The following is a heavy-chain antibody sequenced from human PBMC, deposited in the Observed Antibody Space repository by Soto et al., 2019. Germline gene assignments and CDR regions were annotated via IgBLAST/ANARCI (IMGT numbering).Heavy chain of an antibody. CDR1: GYTFTGYF. Sequence: ASVKVSCKASGYTFTGYFMHWVRQAPGQGLEWMGWINPYSGGADYAQSFQGRVTMTRGTSISTVYMELSRLRFDDTAVYYCARVIRGAYYNSPLDTWGQGTLVTVSS. CDR3: ARVIRGAYYNSPLDT. D-gene: IGHD3-10*01. V-gene: IGHV1-2*02. CDR2: INPYSGGA. J-gene: IGHJ5*02.